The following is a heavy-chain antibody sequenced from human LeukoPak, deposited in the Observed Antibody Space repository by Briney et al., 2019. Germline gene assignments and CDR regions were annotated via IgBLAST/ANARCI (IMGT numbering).Heavy chain of an antibody. Sequence: PGGSLRLSCAASGFTFSSYGMHWVRQAPGKGLEWVAVISYDGSNKYYADSVKGRFTISRDNSKNTLYLQMNSLRAEDTAVYYCAKYSPKPRGYSYGRFDYWGQGTLVTVSS. J-gene: IGHJ4*02. CDR3: AKYSPKPRGYSYGRFDY. CDR2: ISYDGSNK. V-gene: IGHV3-30*18. D-gene: IGHD5-18*01. CDR1: GFTFSSYG.